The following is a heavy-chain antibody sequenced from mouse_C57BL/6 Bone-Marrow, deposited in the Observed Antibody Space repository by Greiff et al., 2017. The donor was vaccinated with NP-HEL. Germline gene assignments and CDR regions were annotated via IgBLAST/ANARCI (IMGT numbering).Heavy chain of an antibody. CDR1: GYTFTSYW. V-gene: IGHV1-61*01. CDR2: IYPSDSET. CDR3: ARFPPWYFDV. J-gene: IGHJ1*03. Sequence: QVQLQQPGAELVRPGSSVKLSCKASGYTFTSYWMDWVKQRPGQGLEWIGNIYPSDSETHYNQKFKDKATLTVDKSSSTAYMQLSSLTSEDSAVYYCARFPPWYFDVWGTGTTVTVSS.